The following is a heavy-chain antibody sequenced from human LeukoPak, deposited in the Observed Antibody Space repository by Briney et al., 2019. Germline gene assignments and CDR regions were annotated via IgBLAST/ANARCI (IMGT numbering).Heavy chain of an antibody. J-gene: IGHJ6*02. CDR3: ARAPGGYCSSTSCWDYYYYYGMDV. Sequence: SQTLSLTCAISGDSVSINSVAWNWIRQSPSRGLEWLGRTYYRSKWYNDYAVSVKSRITINPDTSKNQFSLQLNSVTPEDTAVYYCARAPGGYCSSTSCWDYYYYYGMDVWGQGTTVTVSS. CDR1: GDSVSINSVA. CDR2: TYYRSKWYN. V-gene: IGHV6-1*01. D-gene: IGHD2-2*01.